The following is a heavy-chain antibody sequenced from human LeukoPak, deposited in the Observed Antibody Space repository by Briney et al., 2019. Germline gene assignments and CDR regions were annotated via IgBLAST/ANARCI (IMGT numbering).Heavy chain of an antibody. CDR2: ISNSGGNT. V-gene: IGHV3-23*01. J-gene: IGHJ4*02. Sequence: GGSLRLSCAASGFTFNSYAMSWVRQAPWERLQWVSGISNSGGNTYYADSVRGRFTISRDNSKNTLYLQMNSLRAEDTAVYYCARHRSSWLIDYWGQGTLVTVSS. CDR1: GFTFNSYA. D-gene: IGHD6-6*01. CDR3: ARHRSSWLIDY.